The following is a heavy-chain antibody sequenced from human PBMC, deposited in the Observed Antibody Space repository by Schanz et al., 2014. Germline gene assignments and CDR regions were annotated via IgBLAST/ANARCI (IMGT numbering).Heavy chain of an antibody. CDR3: AKDHPSSGWPAFDV. J-gene: IGHJ4*02. Sequence: VQLVESGGGVVRPGGSLRLSCAGSGFTFSNYAIHWVRQAPGQGLEWVSTISGSGGDTYPADSVKGRFSISRDLSSNTLYLQMNSLRADDSAIYYCAKDHPSSGWPAFDVWGQGTQVTVSS. CDR1: GFTFSNYA. CDR2: ISGSGGDT. D-gene: IGHD6-19*01. V-gene: IGHV3-23*04.